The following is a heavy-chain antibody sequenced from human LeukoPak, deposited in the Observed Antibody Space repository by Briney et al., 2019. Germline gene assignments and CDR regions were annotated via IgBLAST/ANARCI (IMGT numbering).Heavy chain of an antibody. CDR2: MSGAGGRI. J-gene: IGHJ4*02. CDR1: GFTFSIYA. Sequence: GGSLRLSCEASGFTFSIYAMSWVRQAPGKGLEWLSIMSGAGGRIEYADSVKGRFTISRDNSRNTVYLQMNSLRAEDTAVYYCANDLYSSSWSSLGFIGFDYWGQGTLVTVSS. D-gene: IGHD6-13*01. CDR3: ANDLYSSSWSSLGFIGFDY. V-gene: IGHV3-23*01.